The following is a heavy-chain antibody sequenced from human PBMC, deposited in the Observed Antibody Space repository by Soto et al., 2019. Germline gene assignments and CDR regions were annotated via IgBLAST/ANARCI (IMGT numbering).Heavy chain of an antibody. CDR1: GFTFSSYW. CDR2: INSDGSST. Sequence: EVQLVESGGGLVQPGGSPRLSCAASGFTFSSYWMHWVRQAPGKGLVWVSRINSDGSSTSYADSVKGRFTISRDNAKNTLYLQMNSLRAEDTAVYYCARDRGSTSLLNYNWFDPWGQGTLVTVSS. CDR3: ARDRGSTSLLNYNWFDP. J-gene: IGHJ5*02. V-gene: IGHV3-74*01. D-gene: IGHD2-2*01.